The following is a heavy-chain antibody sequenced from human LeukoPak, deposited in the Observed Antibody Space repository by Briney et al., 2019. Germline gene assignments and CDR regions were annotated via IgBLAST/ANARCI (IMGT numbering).Heavy chain of an antibody. CDR1: GGSFSGYY. J-gene: IGHJ4*02. CDR2: INHSGST. V-gene: IGHV4-34*01. Sequence: SETLSLTCAVYGGSFSGYYWSWIRQPPGKGLEWIGEINHSGSTNYNPSLKSRVTISVDTSKNQFSLKLSSVTAADTAVYYCARAPYSGYDYWGQGTLVTVSS. CDR3: ARAPYSGYDY. D-gene: IGHD1-26*01.